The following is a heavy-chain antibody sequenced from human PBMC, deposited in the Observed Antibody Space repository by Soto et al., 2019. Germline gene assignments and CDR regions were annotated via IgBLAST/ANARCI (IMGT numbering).Heavy chain of an antibody. Sequence: GSVKVSCKASGYIFTACSMHWVRQAPGQGLEWLGWINPNSGDTIYAQKFQDRVTMTCDTSVSTAYLELSSLSSDDTALYYCAREASAVVSLDYWGQGTLVTVSS. D-gene: IGHD2-15*01. CDR3: AREASAVVSLDY. J-gene: IGHJ4*02. CDR2: INPNSGDT. V-gene: IGHV1-2*02. CDR1: GYIFTACS.